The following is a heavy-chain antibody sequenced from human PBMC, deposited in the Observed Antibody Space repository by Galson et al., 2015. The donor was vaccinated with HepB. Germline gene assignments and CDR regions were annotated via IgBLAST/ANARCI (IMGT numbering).Heavy chain of an antibody. CDR1: GFTFSDYY. V-gene: IGHV3-11*06. Sequence: SLRLSCAASGFTFSDYYMSWIRQAPGKGLEWVSYISSSSSYTNYADSVKGRFTISRDNAKNSLYLQMNSLRAEDTAVYYCARERVREGFGEHPLDYWGQGTLVTVSS. CDR3: ARERVREGFGEHPLDY. CDR2: ISSSSSYT. D-gene: IGHD3-10*01. J-gene: IGHJ4*02.